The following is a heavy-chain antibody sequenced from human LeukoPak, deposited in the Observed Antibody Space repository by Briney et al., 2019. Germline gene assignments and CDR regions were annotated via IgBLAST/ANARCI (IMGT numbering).Heavy chain of an antibody. J-gene: IGHJ4*02. CDR1: GYTFTGYY. CDR2: MNPNSGNT. V-gene: IGHV1-8*02. D-gene: IGHD6-13*01. Sequence: GASVKVSCKASGYTFTGYYMHWVRQAPGQGLEWMGWMNPNSGNTGFAQRFQGRVTMTRNTSISTAYMELSSLRSDDTAVYYCAKGLGRYSSSEGWGQGTLVTVSS. CDR3: AKGLGRYSSSEG.